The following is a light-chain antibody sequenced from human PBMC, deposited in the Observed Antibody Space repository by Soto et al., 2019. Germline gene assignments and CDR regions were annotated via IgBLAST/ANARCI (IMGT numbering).Light chain of an antibody. V-gene: IGKV3-20*01. J-gene: IGKJ1*01. CDR1: QSVSSNY. Sequence: EIVLTQSPGTLSLSPGERATLSCRASQSVSSNYLAWYQQKPGQAPRLLIYGASSRATGIPDRFSGSGSGTDFTLTISRLEPEDFEVYYCQQYGSSSWTFGQGTKVEIK. CDR3: QQYGSSSWT. CDR2: GAS.